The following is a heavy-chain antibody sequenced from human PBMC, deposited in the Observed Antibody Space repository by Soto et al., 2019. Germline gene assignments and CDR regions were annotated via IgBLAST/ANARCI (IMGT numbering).Heavy chain of an antibody. CDR1: GFTVSSNY. V-gene: IGHV3-53*01. CDR2: IYSGGST. CDR3: ASVRFGEPQN. D-gene: IGHD3-10*01. Sequence: LRLSCAASGFTVSSNYMSWVRQAPGKGLEWVSVIYSGGSTYYADSVKGRFTISRDNSKNTLYLQMNSLRAEDTAVYYCASVRFGEPQNWGQGTLVTVSS. J-gene: IGHJ4*02.